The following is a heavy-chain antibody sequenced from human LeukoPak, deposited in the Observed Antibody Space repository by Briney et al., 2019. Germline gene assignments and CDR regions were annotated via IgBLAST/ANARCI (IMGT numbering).Heavy chain of an antibody. V-gene: IGHV3-48*02. Sequence: GGSLRLSCAASGFTFISYTMHWVRQAPGKGLESVSYISSSSSTIYYADSVKGRFTISRDNAKNSLYLQMNSLRDEDTAVYYCARDLVYYSSGGTVDPWGQGTLVTVSS. CDR1: GFTFISYT. J-gene: IGHJ5*02. CDR2: ISSSSSTI. CDR3: ARDLVYYSSGGTVDP. D-gene: IGHD3-10*01.